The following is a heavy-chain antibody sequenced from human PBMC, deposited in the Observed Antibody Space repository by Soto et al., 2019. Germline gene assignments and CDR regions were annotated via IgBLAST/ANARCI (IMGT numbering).Heavy chain of an antibody. CDR3: ATLGGYSGSYQGAKKAFDY. CDR2: INHSGST. J-gene: IGHJ4*02. D-gene: IGHD1-26*01. Sequence: PSETLSLTCAVYGGSFSGYYWSWIRQPPGKGLEWIGEINHSGSTNYNPSLKSRVTISVDTSKNQFSLKLSSVTAADTAVYYCATLGGYSGSYQGAKKAFDYWGQGTLVTVSS. CDR1: GGSFSGYY. V-gene: IGHV4-34*01.